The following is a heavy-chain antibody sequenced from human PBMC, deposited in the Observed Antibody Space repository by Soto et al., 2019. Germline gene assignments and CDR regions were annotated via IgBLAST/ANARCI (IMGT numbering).Heavy chain of an antibody. V-gene: IGHV1-69*01. CDR1: GGTFSSYA. Sequence: QVQLVQSGAEVKKPGSSVKVSCKASGGTFSSYAISWVRQAPGQGLEWMGGIIPIFGTANYAQKFQGRVTITADESTSTDYMELSSLRSEDTAVYYCAREVVGYSNAKYDYWGQGTLVTVSS. J-gene: IGHJ4*02. CDR3: AREVVGYSNAKYDY. CDR2: IIPIFGTA. D-gene: IGHD4-4*01.